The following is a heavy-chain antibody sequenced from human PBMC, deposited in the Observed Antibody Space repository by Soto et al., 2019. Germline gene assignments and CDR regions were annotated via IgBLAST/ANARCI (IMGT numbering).Heavy chain of an antibody. CDR2: ISYDGSNK. D-gene: IGHD6-19*01. J-gene: IGHJ6*02. Sequence: QVQLVESGGGVVQPGRSLRLSCAASGFTFSSYAMQWVRQAPGKGLEWVAVISYDGSNKYYADSVKGRFTISRDNSKNTLYLQMNSLRAEDPAVYYCERSMGQWLTPYYYYYGMDVWGQGTTVTVSS. V-gene: IGHV3-30-3*01. CDR1: GFTFSSYA. CDR3: ERSMGQWLTPYYYYYGMDV.